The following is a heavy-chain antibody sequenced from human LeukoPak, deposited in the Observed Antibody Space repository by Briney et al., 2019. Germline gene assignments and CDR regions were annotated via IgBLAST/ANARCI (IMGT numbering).Heavy chain of an antibody. D-gene: IGHD4-17*01. CDR3: ASDYGEGYYGMDV. CDR2: ISSSSSYI. J-gene: IGHJ6*02. V-gene: IGHV3-21*01. Sequence: GGSLRLSCAASGFTFSSYSMNWVRQAPGKGLEWVSSISSSSSYIYYADSVKGRFTISRDNAKNSLYLQMNSLRAEDTAVYYCASDYGEGYYGMDVWGQGTTVTVSS. CDR1: GFTFSSYS.